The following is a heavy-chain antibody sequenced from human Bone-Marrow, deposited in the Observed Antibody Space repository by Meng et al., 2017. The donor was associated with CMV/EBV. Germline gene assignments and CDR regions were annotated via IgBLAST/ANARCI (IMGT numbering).Heavy chain of an antibody. V-gene: IGHV3-23*03. CDR3: ASLTTVTEGWFDP. CDR1: GFTFSNYA. J-gene: IGHJ5*02. Sequence: GGSLRLSCAASGFTFSNYAMSWVRQAPGKGLEWVSVIYSGGSSAYYADSVKGRFTISRDNAKNSLYLQMNSLRAEDTAVYYCASLTTVTEGWFDPWGQGTLVTVSS. CDR2: IYSGGSSA. D-gene: IGHD4-11*01.